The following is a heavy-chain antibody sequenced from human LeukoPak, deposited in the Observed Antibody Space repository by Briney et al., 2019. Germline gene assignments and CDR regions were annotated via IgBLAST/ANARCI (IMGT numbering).Heavy chain of an antibody. Sequence: GGSLRLSCAASGFTFSSYAMSWVRQAPGKGLEWVSVISGSGGSTYYADSVKGRFTISRDNSKNTLYLQMNSLRAEDTAVYYCAKGDYDYGDPYPDYWGQGTLVTVSS. J-gene: IGHJ4*02. V-gene: IGHV3-23*01. CDR1: GFTFSSYA. CDR2: ISGSGGST. CDR3: AKGDYDYGDPYPDY. D-gene: IGHD4-17*01.